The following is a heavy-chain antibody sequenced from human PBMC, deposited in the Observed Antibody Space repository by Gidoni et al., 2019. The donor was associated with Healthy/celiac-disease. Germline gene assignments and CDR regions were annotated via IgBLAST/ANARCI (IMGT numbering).Heavy chain of an antibody. CDR1: GYSFTSNW. CDR2: IDPSDSYT. J-gene: IGHJ3*02. D-gene: IGHD3-16*01. V-gene: IGHV5-10-1*03. Sequence: VQLVQSGAEVKKPGESMRHSCQGSGYSFTSNWISWVRQMPGKGWEWMCRIDPSDSYTNYSPSFQGHVTISADKSISTADRQWSSLKASDTAMYYCARHIRGSSWIWGQGTMVTVSS. CDR3: ARHIRGSSWI.